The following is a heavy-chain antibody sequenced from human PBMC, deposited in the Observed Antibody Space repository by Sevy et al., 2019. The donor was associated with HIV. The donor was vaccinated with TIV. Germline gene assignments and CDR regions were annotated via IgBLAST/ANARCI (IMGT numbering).Heavy chain of an antibody. Sequence: GGSLRLSCAISGFTVNEKYIIWVRQAPGKGLEWVSVIFSSGSTYYADSAKGRFTISRDNSKNTVDLQMNSVRVEDTAVYYCVSLFLSYRSGWSYFDYWGQGTLVTVSS. J-gene: IGHJ4*02. D-gene: IGHD6-19*01. V-gene: IGHV3-66*02. CDR3: VSLFLSYRSGWSYFDY. CDR2: IFSSGST. CDR1: GFTVNEKY.